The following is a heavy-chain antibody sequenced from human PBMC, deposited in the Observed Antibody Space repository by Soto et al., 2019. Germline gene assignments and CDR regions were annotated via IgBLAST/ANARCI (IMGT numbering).Heavy chain of an antibody. Sequence: PGESLKISCKGSAYNFTNYWISWVRQMPGKGLEWMGRIDPSDSYTKYSPSFQGHVTISADKSINTAYLQWSSLKASDTAMYYCAIKMTTVTNDASDTWGQGTMVTV. CDR1: AYNFTNYW. D-gene: IGHD4-4*01. V-gene: IGHV5-10-1*01. CDR3: AIKMTTVTNDASDT. J-gene: IGHJ3*02. CDR2: IDPSDSYT.